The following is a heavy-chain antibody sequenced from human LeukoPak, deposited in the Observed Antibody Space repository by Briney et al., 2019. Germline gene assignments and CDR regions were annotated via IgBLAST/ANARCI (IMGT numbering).Heavy chain of an antibody. CDR2: INSDGSST. D-gene: IGHD2-2*01. J-gene: IGHJ5*02. CDR3: AREGCSSTSCYANWFDP. V-gene: IGHV3-74*01. Sequence: GSLRLSCAASGFTFSSYWMHWVRQAPGKGLVWVSRINSDGSSTSYADSVKGRSTISRDNAKNTLYLQMNSLRAEDTAVYYCAREGCSSTSCYANWFDPWGQGTLVTVSS. CDR1: GFTFSSYW.